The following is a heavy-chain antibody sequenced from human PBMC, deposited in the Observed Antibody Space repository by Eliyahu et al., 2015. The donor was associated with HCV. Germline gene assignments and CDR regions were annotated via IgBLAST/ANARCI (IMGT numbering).Heavy chain of an antibody. Sequence: QVQLQQWGAGLLKPSETLSLTCAVYGGSFSGYYWSWIRQPPGKGLEWIGEINHSGSTNYNPPLKSRVTISVDTSKNQFSLKLSSVTAADTAVYYCARGLVVGSSWLHSYYYYGMDVWGQGTTVTVSS. D-gene: IGHD6-13*01. V-gene: IGHV4-34*01. CDR3: ARGLVVGSSWLHSYYYYGMDV. CDR2: INHSGST. CDR1: GGSFSGYY. J-gene: IGHJ6*02.